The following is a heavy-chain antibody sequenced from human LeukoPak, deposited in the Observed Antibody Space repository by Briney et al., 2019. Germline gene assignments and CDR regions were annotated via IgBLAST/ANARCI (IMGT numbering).Heavy chain of an antibody. CDR1: GGSFSGYY. D-gene: IGHD3-3*01. CDR3: ARRYDFWSGYPPPLDY. J-gene: IGHJ4*02. CDR2: INHSGST. Sequence: SETLSLTCAVYGGSFSGYYWSWIRQPPGKGLEWIGEINHSGSTNYNPSLKSRVTISVDTSKNQFSLKLSSVTAADTAVYYCARRYDFWSGYPPPLDYWGQGTLVTVSS. V-gene: IGHV4-34*01.